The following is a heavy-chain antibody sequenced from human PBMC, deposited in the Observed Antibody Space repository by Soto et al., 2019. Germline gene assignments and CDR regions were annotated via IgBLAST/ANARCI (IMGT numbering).Heavy chain of an antibody. Sequence: EAHLLESGGGLVQPGGSLRLSCVASGFTFTYYDLTWVRRAPGPGLDWVSTISDTGRDTYFGDPVRGRFSISRDTSRNAVYLQMHSLTVDDTALYYCATSSERLSLVTRGGLIPLGFDYWGQGILVTVSS. J-gene: IGHJ4*02. CDR2: ISDTGRDT. CDR3: ATSSERLSLVTRGGLIPLGFDY. V-gene: IGHV3-23*01. CDR1: GFTFTYYD. D-gene: IGHD3-16*01.